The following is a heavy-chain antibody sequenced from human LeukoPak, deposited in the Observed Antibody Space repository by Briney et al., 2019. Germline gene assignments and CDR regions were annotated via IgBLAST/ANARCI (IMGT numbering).Heavy chain of an antibody. D-gene: IGHD3-10*01. J-gene: IGHJ4*02. CDR1: GFTFSSYG. CDR2: IWYDGSNK. CDR3: AKDHGYRGFGDLAAQYFDY. V-gene: IGHV3-33*06. Sequence: GGSLRLSCAASGFTFSSYGMHWVPQAPGKGLEWVAVIWYDGSNKYYADSVKGRFTISRDNSKNTLYLQMNSLRAEDTAVYYCAKDHGYRGFGDLAAQYFDYWGQGTLVTVSS.